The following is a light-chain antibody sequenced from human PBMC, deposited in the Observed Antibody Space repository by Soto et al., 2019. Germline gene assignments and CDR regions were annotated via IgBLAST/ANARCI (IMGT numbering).Light chain of an antibody. J-gene: IGLJ2*01. Sequence: QAVVTQPPSASGTPGQSVTISCSGSSYNIGDNTVNWYQQLPGTAPKLLIYSNDQRSSGVPDRFSGSKSGTSASLAISGLQSEDEADYYCAVWDDSLDGVVFGGGTKLTVL. CDR3: AVWDDSLDGVV. CDR2: SND. V-gene: IGLV1-44*01. CDR1: SYNIGDNT.